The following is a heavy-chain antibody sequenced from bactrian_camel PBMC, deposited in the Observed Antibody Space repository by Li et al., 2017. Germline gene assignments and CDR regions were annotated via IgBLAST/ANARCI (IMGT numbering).Heavy chain of an antibody. J-gene: IGHJ4*01. V-gene: IGHV3S53*01. CDR3: AADAYGTRYYGGLTNLQYYNY. CDR2: ISDSGTT. CDR1: RNMNV. D-gene: IGHD1*01. Sequence: HVQLVESGGGSVQAGGSLTLSCNYTRNMNVMAWFRQQAGKEREGVALISDSGTTTYDDSVQGRFTISLDDAKNTLYLQMSSLKPEDTASYYCAADAYGTRYYGGLTNLQYYNYWGRGTQVTVS.